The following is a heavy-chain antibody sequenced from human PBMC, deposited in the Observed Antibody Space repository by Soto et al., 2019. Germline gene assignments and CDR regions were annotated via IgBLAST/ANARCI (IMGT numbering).Heavy chain of an antibody. CDR3: AAGEASSRNLAPYYLDF. Sequence: PSETLSLTCTVCGGSMRNYFWTWIRQPPGKGLEWIGYIHYSGTTSFFPSYNPSLRSRVTISEDTSKNQFSLKLLSVTTADTAVYFCAAGEASSRNLAPYYLDFWGQGTLVTVSS. CDR1: GGSMRNYF. CDR2: IHYSGTT. J-gene: IGHJ4*02. V-gene: IGHV4-59*01. D-gene: IGHD6-13*01.